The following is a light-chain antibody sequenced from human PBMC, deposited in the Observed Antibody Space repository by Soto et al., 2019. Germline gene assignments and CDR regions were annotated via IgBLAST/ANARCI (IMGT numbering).Light chain of an antibody. J-gene: IGKJ4*01. V-gene: IGKV4-1*01. Sequence: DIVMTQSPDSLAVSLGERATINCKSSQSVFYSSNNKNYLAWYQQKPGQPPKLLLYWASTRESGVPDRFSGSGSGTDFTLTISSLQAEDVAVYDCQQFYGTPLTFGGGTKVEIK. CDR1: QSVFYSSNNKNY. CDR3: QQFYGTPLT. CDR2: WAS.